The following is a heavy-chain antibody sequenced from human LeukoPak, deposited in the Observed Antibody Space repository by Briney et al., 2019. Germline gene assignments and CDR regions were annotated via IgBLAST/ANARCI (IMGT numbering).Heavy chain of an antibody. V-gene: IGHV4-4*07. Sequence: SETLSLTCIVSGGSISSYYWNWIRQSAGKGLEWIGRIYIGGSTSYNPSLKSRVSMSVDTSKNQFSLKLSSVTAADTAVYYCAREQGFGELLWFDPWGQGTLVTVSS. CDR1: GGSISSYY. CDR2: IYIGGST. J-gene: IGHJ5*02. CDR3: AREQGFGELLWFDP. D-gene: IGHD3-10*01.